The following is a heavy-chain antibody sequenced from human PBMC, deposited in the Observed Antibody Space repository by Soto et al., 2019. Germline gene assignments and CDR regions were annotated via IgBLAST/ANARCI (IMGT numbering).Heavy chain of an antibody. D-gene: IGHD3-10*01. V-gene: IGHV4-31*03. Sequence: SETLSLTCTVSGGSIISGGYYWICIRQHPGKGLEWIGYIYYSGSTYYNPSLKSRVTISVDTSKNQFSLKLSSVTAADTAVYYCARNQVYYYGSGSYPYYFDYWGQGTLVTVSS. CDR1: GGSIISGGYY. CDR2: IYYSGST. CDR3: ARNQVYYYGSGSYPYYFDY. J-gene: IGHJ4*02.